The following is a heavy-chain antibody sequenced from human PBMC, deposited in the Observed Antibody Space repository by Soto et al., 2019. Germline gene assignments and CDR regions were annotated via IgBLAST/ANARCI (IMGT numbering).Heavy chain of an antibody. CDR3: ARDDRVYGDYGLKFES. CDR1: GYTFIDYG. Sequence: QVQLVQSGAEVKKPGASVKVSCKASGYTFIDYGFSWVRQAPGQGLEWMGWISAYNGNTRNAQKFQGRLTMTRETSTSTAYMELRSLRSDDTAVYYCARDDRVYGDYGLKFESWGQRTPVTVSS. D-gene: IGHD4-17*01. V-gene: IGHV1-18*01. CDR2: ISAYNGNT. J-gene: IGHJ4*02.